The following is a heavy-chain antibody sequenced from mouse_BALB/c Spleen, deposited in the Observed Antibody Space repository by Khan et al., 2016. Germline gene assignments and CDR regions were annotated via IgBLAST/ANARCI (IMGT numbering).Heavy chain of an antibody. CDR2: IYPGGGYT. Sequence: QVQLKESGAELVRPGTSVKISCKASGYTFTNYWLGWVKQRPGHGLEWIGDIYPGGGYTNYNEKFKGKATLTADTSSSTAYMQLSSLTSEDSADYFCARFYYGSSYWYFDVWGAGTTVTVSS. V-gene: IGHV1-63*02. J-gene: IGHJ1*01. D-gene: IGHD1-1*01. CDR3: ARFYYGSSYWYFDV. CDR1: GYTFTNYW.